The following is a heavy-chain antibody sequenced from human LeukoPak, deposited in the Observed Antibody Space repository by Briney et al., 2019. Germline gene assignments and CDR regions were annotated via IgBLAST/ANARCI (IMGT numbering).Heavy chain of an antibody. CDR2: MNPNSGNT. V-gene: IGHV1-8*03. Sequence: ASVKVSCKASGYTFTSYDINWVRQATGQGLEWMGWMNPNSGNTGYAQKFKCRVTINRNTSISTAYMELSSLRSEDTAVYYCARVLATGTTRFDYWGQGTLVTVSS. J-gene: IGHJ4*02. CDR1: GYTFTSYD. CDR3: ARVLATGTTRFDY. D-gene: IGHD1-1*01.